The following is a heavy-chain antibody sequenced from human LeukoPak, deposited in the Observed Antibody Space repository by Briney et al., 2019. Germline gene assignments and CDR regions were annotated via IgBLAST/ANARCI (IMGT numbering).Heavy chain of an antibody. CDR3: ARDEALVAVAGTTLDY. Sequence: ASVKVSCTASGYTFTSYAMHWVRQAPGQRLEWMGWINAGNGNTKYSQKFQGRVTITRDTSASTAYMELSSLRSEDTAVYYCARDEALVAVAGTTLDYWGQGTLVTVSS. CDR2: INAGNGNT. J-gene: IGHJ4*02. D-gene: IGHD6-19*01. V-gene: IGHV1-3*01. CDR1: GYTFTSYA.